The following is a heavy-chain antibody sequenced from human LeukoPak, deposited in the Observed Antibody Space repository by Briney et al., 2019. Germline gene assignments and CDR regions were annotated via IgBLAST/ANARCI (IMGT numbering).Heavy chain of an antibody. CDR3: ARHRYSVAYYFDY. CDR2: IYYSGST. V-gene: IGHV4-59*08. D-gene: IGHD6-13*01. Sequence: SETLSLTCTVSGGSISSYYWSWIRQPPGKGLEWIGYIYYSGSTNYNPSLKSRVTIRVDTSKNQFSLKLSSVTAADTAVYYCARHRYSVAYYFDYWPRGTVVCVSS. J-gene: IGHJ4*02. CDR1: GGSISSYY.